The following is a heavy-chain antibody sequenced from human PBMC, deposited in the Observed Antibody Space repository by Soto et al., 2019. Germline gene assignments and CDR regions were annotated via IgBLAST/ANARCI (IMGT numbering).Heavy chain of an antibody. D-gene: IGHD3-3*01. CDR1: GFTFSSYD. V-gene: IGHV3-30*18. J-gene: IGHJ6*02. CDR2: ISYDGSNK. CDR3: AKVNVRFLEWFYYGMDV. Sequence: QVQLVESGGGVVQPGRSLRLSCAGSGFTFSSYDMHWVRQAPGKGLEWVAVISYDGSNKYCADSVKGRFTISRDNSXNXQYLQMNSLRAEDTAVYYCAKVNVRFLEWFYYGMDVWGQGTTVTVSS.